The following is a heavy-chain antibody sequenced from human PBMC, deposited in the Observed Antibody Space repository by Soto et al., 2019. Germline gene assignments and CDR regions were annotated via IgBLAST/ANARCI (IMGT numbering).Heavy chain of an antibody. Sequence: GGSLRLSCAASGFTFSGYAMSWVRQAPGKGLEWVSAISGSGGSTYYADSVKGRFTISRDNSKNTLYLQMNSLRAEDTAVYYCAKSGSSGYYGYWGQGTPVTVSS. CDR1: GFTFSGYA. V-gene: IGHV3-23*01. J-gene: IGHJ4*02. CDR2: ISGSGGST. CDR3: AKSGSSGYYGY. D-gene: IGHD3-22*01.